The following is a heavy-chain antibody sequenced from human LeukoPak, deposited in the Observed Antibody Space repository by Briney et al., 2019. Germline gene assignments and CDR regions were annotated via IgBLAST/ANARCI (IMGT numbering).Heavy chain of an antibody. J-gene: IGHJ6*02. CDR3: ARDGPGYDSSAYYYYYGMDV. CDR1: GFTFSSYA. D-gene: IGHD3-22*01. V-gene: IGHV3-30*04. CDR2: ISYDGSNK. Sequence: PGRSLRLSCAASGFTFSSYAMHWVRQAPGKGLEWVAVISYDGSNKYYADSVKGRFTISRDNSKNTLYLQMNSLRAEDTAVYYCARDGPGYDSSAYYYYYGMDVWGQGTTVTVSS.